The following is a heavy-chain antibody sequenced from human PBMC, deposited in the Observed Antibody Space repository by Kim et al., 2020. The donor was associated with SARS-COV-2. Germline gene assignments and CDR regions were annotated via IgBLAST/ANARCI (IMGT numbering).Heavy chain of an antibody. CDR1: GYTFTSYG. V-gene: IGHV1-18*01. CDR3: ARDPVPGGYCSSTSCHLGWFDP. D-gene: IGHD2-2*01. J-gene: IGHJ5*02. CDR2: ISAYNGNT. Sequence: ASVKVSCKASGYTFTSYGISWVRQAPGQGLERMGWISAYNGNTNYAQKLQGRVTMTTDTSTSTAYMELRSLRSDDTAVYYCARDPVPGGYCSSTSCHLGWFDPWGQGTLVTVSS.